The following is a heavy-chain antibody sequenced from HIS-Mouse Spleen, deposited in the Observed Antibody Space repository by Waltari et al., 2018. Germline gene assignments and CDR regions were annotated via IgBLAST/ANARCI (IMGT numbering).Heavy chain of an antibody. CDR3: AREIPYSSSWYDWYFDL. CDR1: GGSISSSSYY. V-gene: IGHV4-39*07. Sequence: QLQLQESGPGLVKPSETLSLTCTVSGGSISSSSYYWGWIRQPPGKGLEWIGSIYYSGSTCYNPSLKSRVTISVATSKNQFSLKLSSVTAADTAVYYCAREIPYSSSWYDWYFDLWGRGTLVTVSS. J-gene: IGHJ2*01. CDR2: IYYSGST. D-gene: IGHD6-13*01.